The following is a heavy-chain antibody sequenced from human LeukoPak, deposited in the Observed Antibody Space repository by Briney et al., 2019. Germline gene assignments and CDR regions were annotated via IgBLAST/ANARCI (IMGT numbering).Heavy chain of an antibody. CDR2: IYAGDSDT. CDR1: GYIFTTYW. J-gene: IGHJ4*02. D-gene: IGHD6-13*01. V-gene: IGHV5-51*01. Sequence: GESLKISCKASGYIFTTYWIGWVRQMPGKGLEWMGIIYAGDSDTRYSPSFQGQVTISADKSFSTAYLQWSSLKASDTAMYYCARLRYSSSWDFDYWGQGTLVTVSS. CDR3: ARLRYSSSWDFDY.